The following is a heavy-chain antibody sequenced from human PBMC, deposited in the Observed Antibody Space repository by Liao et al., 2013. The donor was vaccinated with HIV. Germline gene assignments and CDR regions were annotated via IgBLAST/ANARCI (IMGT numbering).Heavy chain of an antibody. CDR2: IYYSGST. D-gene: IGHD3-22*01. Sequence: QVQLQESGPGLVKPSETLSLTCTVSGGSISSYYWSWIRQPPGKGLEWIGYIYYSGSTNYNPSLKSRVTISVDTSKNQFSLKLSSVTAADTAVYYCARAVNYYDSSGYYSRWFDPWGQGTLVTVSS. V-gene: IGHV4-59*01. J-gene: IGHJ5*02. CDR1: GGSISSYY. CDR3: ARAVNYYDSSGYYSRWFDP.